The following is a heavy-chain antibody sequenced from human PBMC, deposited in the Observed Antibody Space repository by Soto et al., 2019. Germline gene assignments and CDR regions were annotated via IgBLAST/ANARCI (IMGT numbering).Heavy chain of an antibody. CDR1: GGSINSYW. CDR3: ARDIGSFAYGEGY. J-gene: IGHJ4*02. Sequence: SETLSLTCSVSGGSINSYWWSWIRQPAGKGLEWIGRVYSSGTTDYNPSLNSRATMSVETSKNQFSLKLSSVTAADTAVYYCARDIGSFAYGEGYWGQGIQVTV. V-gene: IGHV4-4*07. CDR2: VYSSGTT. D-gene: IGHD3-10*01.